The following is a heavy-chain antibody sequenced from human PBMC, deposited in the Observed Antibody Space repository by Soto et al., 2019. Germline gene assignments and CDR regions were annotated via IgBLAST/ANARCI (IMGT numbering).Heavy chain of an antibody. V-gene: IGHV1-2*04. CDR3: ASSLRGLAYYDSPGHYPLDY. Sequence: QVQLVQSGAEMKKPGASVKISCKASGYTFTGYAMHLVRQAPGQGLEWMGWINPNSGGTNYAQNFQGWVTMTRDTSVSTAYRKLSRLRSDDTAVYYCASSLRGLAYYDSPGHYPLDYWGQGTLVPVSS. J-gene: IGHJ4*02. CDR2: INPNSGGT. CDR1: GYTFTGYA. D-gene: IGHD3-22*01.